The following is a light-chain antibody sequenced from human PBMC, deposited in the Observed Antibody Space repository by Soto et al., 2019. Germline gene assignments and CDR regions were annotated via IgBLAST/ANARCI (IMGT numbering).Light chain of an antibody. J-gene: IGKJ4*01. V-gene: IGKV1-8*01. Sequence: AIRMTQSPSSFSASTGDRVTITCRASQGICSHLAWYQQKPGKAPKLLIYAASTLQSGVPSRFSGSGSGTDFTLTISCLQSEDFATYYCQQYYSYPLTFGGGTKVEIK. CDR3: QQYYSYPLT. CDR1: QGICSH. CDR2: AAS.